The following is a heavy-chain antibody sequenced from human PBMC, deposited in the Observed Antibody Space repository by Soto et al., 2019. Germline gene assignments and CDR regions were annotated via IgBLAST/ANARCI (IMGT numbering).Heavy chain of an antibody. D-gene: IGHD5-12*01. CDR2: IFYSGTT. CDR3: VRGGYSGYDPFDY. J-gene: IGHJ4*02. Sequence: PSETLSLTCTVSGGSISSYYWSWIRQPPGKGLEWIAYIFYSGTTNYNPSVKSRVTISVDTSKNQFSLKLSSVTAAETAVYYCVRGGYSGYDPFDYWGQGTLVTVSS. V-gene: IGHV4-59*01. CDR1: GGSISSYY.